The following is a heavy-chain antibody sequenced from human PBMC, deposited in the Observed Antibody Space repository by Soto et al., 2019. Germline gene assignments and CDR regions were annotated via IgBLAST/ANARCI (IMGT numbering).Heavy chain of an antibody. Sequence: GASVKVSCKASGYTFTSYAMHWVRQAPGQRLEWMGWINAGNGNTKYSQKFQGRVTITRDTSASTAYMELSSLRSEDTAVYYCARDAVGLVQQLVRRTLNYYMDVWGKGTTVTVSS. J-gene: IGHJ6*03. D-gene: IGHD6-13*01. V-gene: IGHV1-3*01. CDR1: GYTFTSYA. CDR2: INAGNGNT. CDR3: ARDAVGLVQQLVRRTLNYYMDV.